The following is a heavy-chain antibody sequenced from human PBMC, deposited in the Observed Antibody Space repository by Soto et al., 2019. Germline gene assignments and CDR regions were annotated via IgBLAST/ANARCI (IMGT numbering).Heavy chain of an antibody. CDR3: ARDRRDGYNFDY. J-gene: IGHJ4*02. V-gene: IGHV3-21*01. CDR1: GFTFSSYS. D-gene: IGHD5-12*01. Sequence: EVQLVESGGGLVKPGGSLRLSCAASGFTFSSYSMNWVRQAPGKGLEWVSSISSSNSYIYYADSVKGRFAISRDNAKNSLYLQMNILRAEDTAVYYCARDRRDGYNFDYWGQGNLVTVSS. CDR2: ISSSNSYI.